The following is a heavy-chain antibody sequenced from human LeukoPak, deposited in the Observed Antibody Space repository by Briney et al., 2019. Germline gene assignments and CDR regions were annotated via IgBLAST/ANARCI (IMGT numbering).Heavy chain of an antibody. D-gene: IGHD2-2*01. CDR2: INSDGSST. CDR3: AKEGSPAAPFDY. Sequence: GGSLRLSCAASGFTFSSYWMHWVRQAPGKGLVWVSRINSDGSSTSYADSVKGRFTISRDNAKNTLYLQMNSLRAEDTAVYYCAKEGSPAAPFDYWGQGTLVTVSS. J-gene: IGHJ4*02. CDR1: GFTFSSYW. V-gene: IGHV3-74*01.